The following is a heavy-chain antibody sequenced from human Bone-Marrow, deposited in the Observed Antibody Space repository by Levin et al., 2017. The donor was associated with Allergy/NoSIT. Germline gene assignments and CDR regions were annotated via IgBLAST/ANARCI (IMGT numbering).Heavy chain of an antibody. CDR1: GGSITSSNW. J-gene: IGHJ6*03. CDR2: IYHSGST. V-gene: IGHV4-4*02. CDR3: AREATGWIRLHYYFYMDV. D-gene: IGHD6-19*01. Sequence: ASETLSLTCAVSGGSITSSNWWSWVRQSPGMGLEWIGEIYHSGSTNYNPSLKSRVTISVDKSKNQFSLTLTSVTAADTAVYYCAREATGWIRLHYYFYMDVWGKGTTVTVSS.